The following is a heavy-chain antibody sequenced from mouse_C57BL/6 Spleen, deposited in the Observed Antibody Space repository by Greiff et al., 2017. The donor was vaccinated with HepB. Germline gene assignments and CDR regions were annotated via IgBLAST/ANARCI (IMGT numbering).Heavy chain of an antibody. CDR3: ARSRGHYYGSSPLDY. D-gene: IGHD1-1*01. CDR2: INPSTGGT. J-gene: IGHJ2*01. CDR1: GYSFTGYY. Sequence: VQLQQSGPELVKPGASVKISCKASGYSFTGYYMNWVKQSPEKSLEWIGEINPSTGGTTYNQKFKAKATLTVDKSSSTAYMQLKSLTSEDSAVYYCARSRGHYYGSSPLDYWGQGTTLTVSS. V-gene: IGHV1-42*01.